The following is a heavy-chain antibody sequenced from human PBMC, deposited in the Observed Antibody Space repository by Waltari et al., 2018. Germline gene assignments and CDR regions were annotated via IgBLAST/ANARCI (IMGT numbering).Heavy chain of an antibody. CDR3: ARWHPFPGRFDY. CDR2: IYSGGST. V-gene: IGHV3-53*01. J-gene: IGHJ4*02. Sequence: EVQLVESGGGLIQPGGSLRRSCAASGFTVSSNYMSWVRQAPGKGLEWVAVIYSGGSTYCADSVKGRFTISRDNSKNTLYLQMNSLRAEDTAVYYCARWHPFPGRFDYWGQGTLVTVSS. CDR1: GFTVSSNY.